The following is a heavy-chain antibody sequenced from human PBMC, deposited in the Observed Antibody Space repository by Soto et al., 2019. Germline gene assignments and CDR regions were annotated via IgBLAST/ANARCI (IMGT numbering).Heavy chain of an antibody. V-gene: IGHV1-2*02. CDR2: INPNSGGT. J-gene: IGHJ6*02. CDR1: GYTFTRYY. Sequence: GASVTVSGKASGYTFTRYYMHWVRQAPGQGLEWMGWINPNSGGTNYAQKFQGRVTMTRDTSISTAYMELSRLRSDDTAVYYCARDGRIPIFGVAKLSMDVWGQGTTVTVSS. D-gene: IGHD3-3*01. CDR3: ARDGRIPIFGVAKLSMDV.